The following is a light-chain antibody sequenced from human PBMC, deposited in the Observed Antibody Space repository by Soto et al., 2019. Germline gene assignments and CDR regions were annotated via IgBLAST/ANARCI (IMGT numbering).Light chain of an antibody. CDR3: QQRGT. CDR2: DVS. V-gene: IGKV3-11*01. J-gene: IGKJ4*01. CDR1: QSVSSY. Sequence: EIVLTQSPATLSLSPGQRATLSCRASQSVSSYLACYQQKPGQAPRLLIYDVSKRATGIPARFSDSGSGTDFTLTISSLEPEDFAVYYCQQRGTFGGGTKVDIK.